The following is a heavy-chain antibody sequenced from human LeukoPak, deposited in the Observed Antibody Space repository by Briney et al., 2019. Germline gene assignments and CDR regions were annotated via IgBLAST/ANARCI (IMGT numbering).Heavy chain of an antibody. Sequence: PGGSLRLSCAASGFTFSRYEMNWVRQAPGKGLEWVSYISRSGDTIYFADSVKGRFTISRDNAKNSLYLQMSSLRAEDTAVYYCARDYALDYWGQETLVTVSS. CDR1: GFTFSRYE. CDR3: ARDYALDY. V-gene: IGHV3-48*03. J-gene: IGHJ4*02. CDR2: ISRSGDTI. D-gene: IGHD3-16*01.